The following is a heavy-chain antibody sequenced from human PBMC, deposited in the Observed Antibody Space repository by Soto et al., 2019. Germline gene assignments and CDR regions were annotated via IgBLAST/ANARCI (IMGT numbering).Heavy chain of an antibody. V-gene: IGHV3-21*01. Sequence: PWGSLRLSCAASGFTFSSYSMNWVRQAPGKGLEWVSSISSSSSYIYYADSVKGRFTISRDNAKNSLYLQMNSLRAEDTAVYYCARTYDIEGSDAFDIWGQGTMVTVSS. CDR1: GFTFSSYS. CDR2: ISSSSSYI. J-gene: IGHJ3*02. CDR3: ARTYDIEGSDAFDI. D-gene: IGHD3-22*01.